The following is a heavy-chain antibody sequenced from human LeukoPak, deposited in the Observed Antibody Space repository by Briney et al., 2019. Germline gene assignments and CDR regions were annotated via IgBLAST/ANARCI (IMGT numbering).Heavy chain of an antibody. CDR3: ARDFWSGYYTED. CDR2: ISGSSSGSTSIT. CDR1: GIIFSTYA. Sequence: PGGSLRLSCEFSGIIFSTYAMNWVRQAPGKGLEWISYISGSSSGSTSITQYADSVKGRFTISRDNAKNSLHLQMDSLSAEDTAVYYCARDFWSGYYTEDWGQGALAIVSS. V-gene: IGHV3-48*04. D-gene: IGHD3-3*01. J-gene: IGHJ4*02.